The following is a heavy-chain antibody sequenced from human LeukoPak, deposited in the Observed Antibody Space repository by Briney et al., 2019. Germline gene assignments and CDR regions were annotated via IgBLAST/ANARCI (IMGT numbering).Heavy chain of an antibody. J-gene: IGHJ4*02. CDR3: VGELGPKSFDY. D-gene: IGHD3-16*01. CDR1: GFTFSSHA. CDR2: ISYDGSNN. Sequence: PGGSLRLSCAPSGFTFSSHAMHWVRQAPDEGLEGMASISYDGSNNIHADTVKGRFTISRDNSKNTLYLQMNSLRAEDTAVYYCVGELGPKSFDYWGQGTPVTVSS. V-gene: IGHV3-30-3*01.